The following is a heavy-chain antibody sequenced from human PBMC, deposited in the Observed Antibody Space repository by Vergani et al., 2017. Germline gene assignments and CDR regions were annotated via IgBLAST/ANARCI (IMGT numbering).Heavy chain of an antibody. J-gene: IGHJ4*02. CDR1: GFIFTDYY. CDR2: INPNGDAT. CDR3: ARDHKGPPTLNS. Sequence: QVQLVQSGAELKKPGASVRVSCKASGFIFTDYYIHWMRQAPGQGLEWIGWINPNGDATHSAQIFRGRVTLTRDTSSTTASMGLASLTSDDTAIYYFARDHKGPPTLNSWGKGPRVT. D-gene: IGHD2-15*01. V-gene: IGHV1-2*02.